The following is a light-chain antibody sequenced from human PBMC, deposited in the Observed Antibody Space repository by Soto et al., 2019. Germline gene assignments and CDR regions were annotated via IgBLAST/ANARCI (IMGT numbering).Light chain of an antibody. CDR2: RAS. J-gene: IGKJ5*01. CDR1: QSVSDN. Sequence: EVLMTQSPDTLYASPGERVTLSCRASQSVSDNLAWYQQKPGQGPRLLVYRASTRTLGIPARFSGSESGTEFTLTISSLQSEDFAVYYCQQYNSWPLTFGQGTRLEIK. V-gene: IGKV3-15*01. CDR3: QQYNSWPLT.